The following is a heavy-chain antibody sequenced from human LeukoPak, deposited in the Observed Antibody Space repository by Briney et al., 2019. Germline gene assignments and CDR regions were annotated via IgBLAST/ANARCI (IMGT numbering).Heavy chain of an antibody. D-gene: IGHD3/OR15-3a*01. CDR1: GYNFTKYW. CDR3: ARQRTGLDS. V-gene: IGHV5-51*01. J-gene: IGHJ4*02. Sequence: GALKISCKGFGYNFTKYWIGWGRQMPGKGLEWMGIVYPGDSDTRYSPSFQGHVTFSADKSISTAYLQWSSLKASDTVMYYCARQRTGLDSWGPGTLVTVSS. CDR2: VYPGDSDT.